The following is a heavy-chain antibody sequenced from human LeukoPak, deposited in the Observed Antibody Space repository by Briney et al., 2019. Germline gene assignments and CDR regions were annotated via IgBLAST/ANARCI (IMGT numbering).Heavy chain of an antibody. CDR3: ARESPRLKVYAIRDGGSNTGHSEFDY. CDR1: GYTFTGYY. CDR2: INPNSGGT. V-gene: IGHV1-2*02. J-gene: IGHJ4*02. D-gene: IGHD2-8*01. Sequence: GASVKVSCKASGYTFTGYYMHWVRQAPGQGLEWMGWINPNSGGTNYAQKFQGRVTMTRDTSISTAYMELSRLRSDDTAVYYCARESPRLKVYAIRDGGSNTGHSEFDYWGQGTLVTVSS.